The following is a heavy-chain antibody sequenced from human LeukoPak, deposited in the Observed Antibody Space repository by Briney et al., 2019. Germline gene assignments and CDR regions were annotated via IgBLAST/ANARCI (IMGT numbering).Heavy chain of an antibody. CDR3: ARQRFTMRAYAGNWFDP. CDR2: IYPGDPDT. V-gene: IGHV5-51*01. D-gene: IGHD3-10*01. Sequence: GESLKISCKGSGYSFTSYWIGWVRQMSGKGLEWMGIIYPGDPDTRYSPSFQGQVTISADKSISTAYLQWRSLKASDTAMYYCARQRFTMRAYAGNWFDPWGQGTLVTVSS. J-gene: IGHJ5*02. CDR1: GYSFTSYW.